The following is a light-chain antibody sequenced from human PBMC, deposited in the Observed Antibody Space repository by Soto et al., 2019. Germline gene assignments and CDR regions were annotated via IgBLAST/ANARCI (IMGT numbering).Light chain of an antibody. J-gene: IGLJ2*01. CDR3: QSYDSSLSGVV. CDR1: SSNSGAGYD. V-gene: IGLV1-40*01. CDR2: GNS. Sequence: QSVRTQPPSVSGAPGQRVTISCNGSSSNSGAGYDVHWYQQLPGTAPKFLIYGNSNRPSGVPDRLSGSKSGTSASLAITGLQAEDEADYYCQSYDSSLSGVVFGGGTKLTVL.